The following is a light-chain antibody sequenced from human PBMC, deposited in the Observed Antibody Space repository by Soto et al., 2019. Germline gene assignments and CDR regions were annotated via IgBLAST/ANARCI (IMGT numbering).Light chain of an antibody. CDR1: QSVSSF. V-gene: IGKV3-11*01. CDR2: DVS. CDR3: QQRTDWPPVYT. J-gene: IGKJ2*01. Sequence: EIVLTQSPVTLSLSPGARATLSCRPSQSVSSFLAWYQQKPGQPPRLLIYDVSNRAAGIPARSSGSGSGTDFTLTISSLDPEDLAVYYCQQRTDWPPVYTFGQGTKLEIK.